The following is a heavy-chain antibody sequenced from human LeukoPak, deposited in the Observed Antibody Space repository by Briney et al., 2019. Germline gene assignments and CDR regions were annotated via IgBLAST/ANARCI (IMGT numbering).Heavy chain of an antibody. Sequence: SETLSLTCTVSVGSLSSYYWSWIRQPAGKGLEWIGRIYTSGSTNYNPSLKSRVTMSVDTSKNQFSLKLSSVTAADTVVYYCARDGGVAAAGFDNWGQGTLVTVSS. J-gene: IGHJ4*02. D-gene: IGHD6-13*01. CDR1: VGSLSSYY. CDR2: IYTSGST. CDR3: ARDGGVAAAGFDN. V-gene: IGHV4-4*07.